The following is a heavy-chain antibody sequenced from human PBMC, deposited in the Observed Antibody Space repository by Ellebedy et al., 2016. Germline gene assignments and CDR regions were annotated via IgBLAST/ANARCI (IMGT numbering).Heavy chain of an antibody. CDR3: AKDRTVTTRWSAYYYYGMDV. CDR1: GFTFSSYG. V-gene: IGHV3-30*18. J-gene: IGHJ6*02. D-gene: IGHD4-17*01. CDR2: ISYDGSNK. Sequence: GESLKISXAASGFTFSSYGMHWVRQAPGKGLEWVAVISYDGSNKYYADSVKGRFTISRDNSKNTLYLQMNSLRAEDTAVYYCAKDRTVTTRWSAYYYYGMDVWGQGTTVTVSS.